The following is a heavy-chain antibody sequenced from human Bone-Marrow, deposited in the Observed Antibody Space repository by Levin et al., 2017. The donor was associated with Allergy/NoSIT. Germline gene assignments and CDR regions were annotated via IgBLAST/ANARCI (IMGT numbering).Heavy chain of an antibody. CDR2: ISFDGSKK. J-gene: IGHJ6*02. V-gene: IGHV3-30*18. CDR1: GLTFSDYG. Sequence: GESLKISCAASGLTFSDYGMYWVRQAPGKGLEWLAVISFDGSKKYYAGSVRGRFTVSRDNSKNTLYLQLNSLRAGDSAVYFCAKSGARSDWSEGLPYYYFGMDVWGQGTTVTVSS. CDR3: AKSGARSDWSEGLPYYYFGMDV. D-gene: IGHD3-9*01.